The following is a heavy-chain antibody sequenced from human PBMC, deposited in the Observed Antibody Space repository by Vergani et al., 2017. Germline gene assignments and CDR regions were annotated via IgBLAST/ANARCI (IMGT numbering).Heavy chain of an antibody. CDR2: IYNDGNT. V-gene: IGHV3-53*02. CDR3: TRDREVGY. Sequence: EVQLVETGGGLIQPGRSLRLSCAASGFSVSSYYMSWVRQAPGKGLEWVSVIYNDGNTYYTDSVKGRFTISRDNSKNTLYLQMNSLRVEDTAVYYCTRDREVGYWGQGAPVTVSS. J-gene: IGHJ4*02. CDR1: GFSVSSYY. D-gene: IGHD1-26*01.